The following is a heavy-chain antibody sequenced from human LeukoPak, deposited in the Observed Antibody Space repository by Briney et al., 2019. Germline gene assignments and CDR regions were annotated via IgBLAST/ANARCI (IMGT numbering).Heavy chain of an antibody. J-gene: IGHJ4*02. D-gene: IGHD1-7*01. Sequence: PGGSLRLSCGASGFTFDDYAMHWVRQAPGKGLEWVSGISWNSGSIGYADSVKGRFTISRDNAKNSLYLQMNSLRAEDTALYYCAKAGGYNWNYDFDYWGQGTLVTVSS. V-gene: IGHV3-9*01. CDR3: AKAGGYNWNYDFDY. CDR2: ISWNSGSI. CDR1: GFTFDDYA.